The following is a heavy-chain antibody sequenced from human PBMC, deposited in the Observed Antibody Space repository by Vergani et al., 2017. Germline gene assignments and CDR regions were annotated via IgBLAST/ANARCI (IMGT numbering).Heavy chain of an antibody. CDR1: GFTFSNSA. J-gene: IGHJ4*01. D-gene: IGHD2/OR15-2a*01. CDR3: VXEKIDLGSYFFDS. CDR2: ISGPGLST. Sequence: EVQVVESGGGLIKPGGSLRLSCAASGFTFSNSAVSWVRQAPGRGLAWVSSISGPGLSTYYADSVKGRFSISRDNSKNTVFLQMHSLRAEDTAIYYCVXEKIDLGSYFFDSWGHGILVTVSS. V-gene: IGHV3-23*04.